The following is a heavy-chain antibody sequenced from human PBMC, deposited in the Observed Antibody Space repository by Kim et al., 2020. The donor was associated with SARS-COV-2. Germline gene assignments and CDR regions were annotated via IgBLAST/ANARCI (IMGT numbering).Heavy chain of an antibody. V-gene: IGHV3-30*01. D-gene: IGHD6-13*01. J-gene: IGHJ5*02. CDR3: ARAGSSRNWFDP. Sequence: YSADSVKGRFTISRDNSKNTLYLQMNSLRAEDTAVYYCARAGSSRNWFDPWGQGTLVTVSS.